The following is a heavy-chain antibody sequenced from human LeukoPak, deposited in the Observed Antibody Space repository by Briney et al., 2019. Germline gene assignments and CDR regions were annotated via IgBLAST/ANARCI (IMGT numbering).Heavy chain of an antibody. CDR1: GGSISSYY. CDR3: ARESGGWLLNEDDAFDI. CDR2: IHYSGST. D-gene: IGHD6-19*01. Sequence: SETLSLTCTVSGGSISSYYWSWIRQPPGKGLEWIGYIHYSGSTNYNPSLKSRVTISVDTSKNQFSLKLSSVTAADTAVYYCARESGGWLLNEDDAFDIWGQGTMVTVSS. V-gene: IGHV4-59*01. J-gene: IGHJ3*02.